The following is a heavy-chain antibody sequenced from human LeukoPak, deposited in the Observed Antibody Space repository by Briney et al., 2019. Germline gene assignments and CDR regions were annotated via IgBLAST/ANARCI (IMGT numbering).Heavy chain of an antibody. CDR2: ISSSSSYI. J-gene: IGHJ4*02. D-gene: IGHD6-13*01. CDR3: ARVPGIAAAGTL. V-gene: IGHV3-21*01. Sequence: PGGSLRLSCAASGFTFSSYSMNWVRQAPGKGLEWVSSISSSSSYIYYADSVKGRFTISRDNAKNSLYLQMNSLRAEDTAVYYCARVPGIAAAGTLGGQGTLVTVSS. CDR1: GFTFSSYS.